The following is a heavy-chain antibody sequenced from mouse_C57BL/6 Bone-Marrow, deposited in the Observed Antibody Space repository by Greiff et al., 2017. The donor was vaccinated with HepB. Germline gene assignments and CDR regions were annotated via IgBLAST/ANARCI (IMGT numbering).Heavy chain of an antibody. J-gene: IGHJ2*01. CDR3: TTNWDGPRFDY. Sequence: EVHLVESGEGLVKPGGSLKLSCAASGFTFSSYAMSWVRQTPEKRLEWVAYISSGGDYIYYADTVTGRFTISRDNARNTLYLQMSSLKSEDTAMYYCTTNWDGPRFDYWGQGTTLTVSS. CDR2: ISSGGDYI. D-gene: IGHD4-1*01. V-gene: IGHV5-9-1*02. CDR1: GFTFSSYA.